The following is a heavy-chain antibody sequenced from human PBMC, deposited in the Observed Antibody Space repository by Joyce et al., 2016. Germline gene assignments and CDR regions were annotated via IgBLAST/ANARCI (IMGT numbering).Heavy chain of an antibody. CDR1: GGSFNCGGYS. CDR3: ARAPRGPGYFDY. CDR2: VYYSGNT. D-gene: IGHD3-10*01. J-gene: IGHJ4*02. Sequence: QLQLQESGSGLVKPSQTLSLTCAVSGGSFNCGGYSWNWIRQPPGKGLEGIGDVYYSGNTHYNPSLMGRVTISVDTSKNQYSLKVGSVTAADTAMYYCARAPRGPGYFDYWGQGTLVTVSS. V-gene: IGHV4-30-2*01.